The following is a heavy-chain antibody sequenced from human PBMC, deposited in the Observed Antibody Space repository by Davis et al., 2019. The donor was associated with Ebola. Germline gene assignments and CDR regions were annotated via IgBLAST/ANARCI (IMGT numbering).Heavy chain of an antibody. CDR2: IRSKANSYAT. D-gene: IGHD6-6*01. Sequence: GESLKISCAASGFTFSGSAMHWVRPASGKGPGWVGRIRSKANSYATAYAASVKGRFTIPSDDSKITLYLQMNSLRPEDTAVYYCAKRVYSSSSALDYWGQGTLVTVSS. CDR1: GFTFSGSA. V-gene: IGHV3-73*01. J-gene: IGHJ4*02. CDR3: AKRVYSSSSALDY.